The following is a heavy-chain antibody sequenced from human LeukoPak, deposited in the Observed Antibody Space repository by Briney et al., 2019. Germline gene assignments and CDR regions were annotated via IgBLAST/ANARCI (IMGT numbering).Heavy chain of an antibody. Sequence: ASVKVSCKASGYTFTGYYMHWVRQAPGQGLEWMGWINPNSGGTNYAQKFQGRVTMTRDTSISTAYMELSRLRSDGTAVYYCAREGSARSGWVDYWGQGTLVTVSS. D-gene: IGHD6-19*01. V-gene: IGHV1-2*02. CDR1: GYTFTGYY. J-gene: IGHJ4*02. CDR2: INPNSGGT. CDR3: AREGSARSGWVDY.